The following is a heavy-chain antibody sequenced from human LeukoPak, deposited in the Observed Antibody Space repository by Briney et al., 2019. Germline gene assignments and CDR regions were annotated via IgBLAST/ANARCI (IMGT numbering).Heavy chain of an antibody. D-gene: IGHD2-21*02. Sequence: SETLSLTCTVSGGSISNYYWSWIRQAPGKGLEWIGNIYYSGSTKYNPSLKSRVTLSVDTSKNQFSLNLSSVTAADPAVYYCARGDRQQWLLFAFHIWGQGTMVTVSS. V-gene: IGHV4-59*01. CDR3: ARGDRQQWLLFAFHI. CDR2: IYYSGST. CDR1: GGSISNYY. J-gene: IGHJ3*02.